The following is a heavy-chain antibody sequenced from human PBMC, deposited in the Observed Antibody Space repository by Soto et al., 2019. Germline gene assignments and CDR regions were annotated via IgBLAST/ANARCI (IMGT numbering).Heavy chain of an antibody. CDR3: ARDGFCTSTTCRVGNWFDP. D-gene: IGHD2-2*01. V-gene: IGHV4-34*01. CDR2: INHRGST. Sequence: QVQLQQWGAGLLKPSETLSLTCVVYGGSFSGYYWSWIRQFPGKGLEGIGGINHRGSTNYNPSLESGATISVDTSKNQFSLKLPSVTAADTAMYYCARDGFCTSTTCRVGNWFDPWGQGTLVTVSS. J-gene: IGHJ5*02. CDR1: GGSFSGYY.